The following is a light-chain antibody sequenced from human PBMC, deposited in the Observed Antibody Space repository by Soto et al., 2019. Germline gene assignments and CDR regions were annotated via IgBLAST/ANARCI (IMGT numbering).Light chain of an antibody. J-gene: IGKJ1*01. CDR1: QSVSSW. Sequence: TQSPATLSLSPGERVTITCRASQSVSSWLAWYQQKPGKAPKLLIYDASSLESGVPSRFSGSGSGTEFTLTISSLQPDDFATYYCQQYNSYLWTFGQGTKVDIK. CDR2: DAS. V-gene: IGKV1-5*01. CDR3: QQYNSYLWT.